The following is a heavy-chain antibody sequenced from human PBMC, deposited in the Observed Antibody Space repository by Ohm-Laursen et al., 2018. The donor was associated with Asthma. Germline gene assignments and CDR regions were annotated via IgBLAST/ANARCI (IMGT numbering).Heavy chain of an antibody. D-gene: IGHD4-23*01. CDR1: GYTFSRYS. CDR3: AKDYQDYGGNVYFQH. V-gene: IGHV3-21*04. CDR2: ISTASSFI. Sequence: SLRLSCAATGYTFSRYSIHWVRQIPGKGLEWVASISTASSFIYYADSVRGRFTISRDNAKNSLYLQMNSLRAEDTALYYCAKDYQDYGGNVYFQHWGQGTLVTVSS. J-gene: IGHJ1*01.